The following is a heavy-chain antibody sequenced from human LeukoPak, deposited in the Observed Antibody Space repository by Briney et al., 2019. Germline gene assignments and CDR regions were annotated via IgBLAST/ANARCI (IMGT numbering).Heavy chain of an antibody. CDR3: AKDRKACGGDCYGGFDY. D-gene: IGHD2-21*01. Sequence: SGGSLRLSCAASGFTFSSYAMSWVRQAPGKGLEWVSAISGSGGSTYYADSVKGRFTISGDNSKNTLYLQMNSLRAEDTAVYYCAKDRKACGGDCYGGFDYWGQGTLVTVSS. CDR2: ISGSGGST. CDR1: GFTFSSYA. V-gene: IGHV3-23*01. J-gene: IGHJ4*02.